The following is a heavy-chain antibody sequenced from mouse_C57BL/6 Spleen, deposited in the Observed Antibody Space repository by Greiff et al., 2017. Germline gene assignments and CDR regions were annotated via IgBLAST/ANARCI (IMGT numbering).Heavy chain of an antibody. CDR3: ARCDGYYHWYFDV. V-gene: IGHV2-2*01. CDR2: IWSGGST. Sequence: QVHVKQSGPGLVQPSQSLSITCTVSGFSLTSYGVHWVRQSPGKGLEWLGVIWSGGSTDYNAAFISRLSISKDNSKSQVFCKMNSLQADDTAIYYCARCDGYYHWYFDVWGTGTTVTVSS. D-gene: IGHD2-3*01. CDR1: GFSLTSYG. J-gene: IGHJ1*03.